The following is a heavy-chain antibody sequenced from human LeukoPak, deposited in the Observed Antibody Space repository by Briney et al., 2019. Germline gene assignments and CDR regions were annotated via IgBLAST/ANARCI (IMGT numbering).Heavy chain of an antibody. CDR1: GGSFSDYY. CDR3: AKDGKNKAFDY. Sequence: SETLSLTCAIYGGSFSDYYWSWIRQPPGKGLEWIGEVNHGGSTNYNPSLKSRVTMSVDTSRNQFSLRVNSVTAADTAVYYCAKDGKNKAFDYWGQGTLVTASS. D-gene: IGHD1-14*01. CDR2: VNHGGST. J-gene: IGHJ4*02. V-gene: IGHV4-34*01.